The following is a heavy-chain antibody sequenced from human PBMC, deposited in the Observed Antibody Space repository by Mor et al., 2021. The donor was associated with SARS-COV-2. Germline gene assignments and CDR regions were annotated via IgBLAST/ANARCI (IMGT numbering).Heavy chain of an antibody. V-gene: IGHV3-30*10. J-gene: IGHJ3*01. CDR2: ISFDGRKT. Sequence: EWVALISFDGRKTNYRDSVTGRFIISRDNSKKTMFLQLNSLKHEDTAVYYCARWHQMVIGGFDLWGQG. CDR3: ARWHQMVIGGFDL. D-gene: IGHD6-13*01.